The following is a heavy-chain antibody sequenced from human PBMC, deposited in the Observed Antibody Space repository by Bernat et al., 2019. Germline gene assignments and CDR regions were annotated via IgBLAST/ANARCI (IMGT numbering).Heavy chain of an antibody. J-gene: IGHJ4*02. CDR3: ARGGVRGIRYMTTVTFLDY. D-gene: IGHD4-17*01. CDR1: GGSFSGYY. Sequence: QVQLQQWGAGLLKPSETLSLTCAVYGGSFSGYYWSWIRQPPGKGLEWIGEINHSGSTTYNPSLKSRVTMSVDTSRSRCTLKLSSVSAADTAVYCWARGGVRGIRYMTTVTFLDYWGQGAQVSDSS. V-gene: IGHV4-34*01. CDR2: INHSGST.